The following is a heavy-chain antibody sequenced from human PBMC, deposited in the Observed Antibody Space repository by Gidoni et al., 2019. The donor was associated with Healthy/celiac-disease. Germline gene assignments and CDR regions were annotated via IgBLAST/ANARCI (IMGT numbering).Heavy chain of an antibody. D-gene: IGHD3-22*01. CDR2: ISYDGSNK. J-gene: IGHJ4*02. CDR1: GCPFSSYG. Sequence: QVQLVESGGGVVQPGRSLRLSCAASGCPFSSYGMHGVRQAPGKGLEWVAVISYDGSNKYYADSVKGRFTISRDNSKNTLYLQMNSLRAEDTAVYYCAKDWGYYYDSSGYPFEDYWGQGTLVTVSS. V-gene: IGHV3-30*18. CDR3: AKDWGYYYDSSGYPFEDY.